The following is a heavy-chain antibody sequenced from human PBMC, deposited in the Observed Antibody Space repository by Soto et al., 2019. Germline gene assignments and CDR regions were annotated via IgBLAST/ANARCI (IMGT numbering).Heavy chain of an antibody. Sequence: ASVKVSCKASGYTFTSYGISWVRQAPGQGLEWMGWISAYNGNTNYAQKLQGRVTMTTDTSTSTAYMELSSLRSEDTAVYYCASVKEGYSSGWYYFDYWGQGTLVTVSS. D-gene: IGHD6-19*01. CDR1: GYTFTSYG. CDR2: ISAYNGNT. V-gene: IGHV1-18*01. J-gene: IGHJ4*02. CDR3: ASVKEGYSSGWYYFDY.